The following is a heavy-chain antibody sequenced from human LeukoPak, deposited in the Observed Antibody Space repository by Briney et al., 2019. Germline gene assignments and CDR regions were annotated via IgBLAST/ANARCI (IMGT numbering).Heavy chain of an antibody. D-gene: IGHD6-13*01. CDR1: GFTFRTYG. V-gene: IGHV3-30*18. Sequence: PGGSLRLSCAASGFTFRTYGMHWVRQAPGKGLEWVAVISYDGSNKYYADSVKGRFTISRDNSKYTLYLQMNSLSAEDTAMYYCAKDTHSRVASAGYWGQGTLVTVSS. J-gene: IGHJ4*02. CDR3: AKDTHSRVASAGY. CDR2: ISYDGSNK.